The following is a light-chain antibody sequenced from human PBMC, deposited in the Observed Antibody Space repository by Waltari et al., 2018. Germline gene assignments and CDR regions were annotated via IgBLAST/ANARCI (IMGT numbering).Light chain of an antibody. J-gene: IGKJ4*01. CDR3: QQYYSTPIT. Sequence: DIVMTQSPDSLAVSLGERATINCKSSQNDLYKSNKKNFLAWYQQKPGQPPRLLLYWASTLGSGVPDRFSGSGSGTDFTLTISSLQAEDAAVYFCQQYYSTPITFGGGTRVEIK. CDR1: QNDLYKSNKKNF. V-gene: IGKV4-1*01. CDR2: WAS.